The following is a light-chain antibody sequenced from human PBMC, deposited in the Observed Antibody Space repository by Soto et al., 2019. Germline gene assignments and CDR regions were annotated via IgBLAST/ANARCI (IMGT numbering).Light chain of an antibody. Sequence: EIVMTQSPATLSVSPGERATLSCRASQSVSSNLACYPHKPGQAPRLLIYGASTRATGIPARFSGSGSETEFTRTITSLQSEDFAVYYCQQYNNWPWTFGQGTKVEIK. CDR1: QSVSSN. V-gene: IGKV3-15*01. CDR3: QQYNNWPWT. CDR2: GAS. J-gene: IGKJ1*01.